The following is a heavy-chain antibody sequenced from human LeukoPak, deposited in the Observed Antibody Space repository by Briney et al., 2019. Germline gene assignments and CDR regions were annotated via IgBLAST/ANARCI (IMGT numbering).Heavy chain of an antibody. Sequence: ASVKVSCTASGGTFSSYAISWVRQAPGQGLEWMGGIIPIFGTANYAQKFQGRVTITADESTSTAYMELSSLRSEDTAVYYCARGLGYCSGGSCPIGWGQGTLVTVSS. CDR3: ARGLGYCSGGSCPIG. J-gene: IGHJ4*02. D-gene: IGHD2-15*01. CDR1: GGTFSSYA. V-gene: IGHV1-69*13. CDR2: IIPIFGTA.